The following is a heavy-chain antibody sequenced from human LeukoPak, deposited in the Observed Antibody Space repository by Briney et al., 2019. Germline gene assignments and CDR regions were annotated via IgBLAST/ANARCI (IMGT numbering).Heavy chain of an antibody. CDR1: GGSFSAYY. CDR2: IKHSGST. J-gene: IGHJ4*02. D-gene: IGHD6-6*01. V-gene: IGHV4-34*01. Sequence: SETLSLTCAVYGGSFSAYYWSWIRQAPGKGLEWIGEIKHSGSTNYNPSLKSRVTISVETSRNQFSLKLSSVTAADTAVYYCARRVIAARHFDYWGQGTLVTVSS. CDR3: ARRVIAARHFDY.